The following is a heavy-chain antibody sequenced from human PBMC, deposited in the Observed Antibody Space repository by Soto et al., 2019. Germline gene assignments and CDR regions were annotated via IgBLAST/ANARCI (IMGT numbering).Heavy chain of an antibody. CDR3: ARSQGSSTSLEIYYYYYYGMDV. V-gene: IGHV1-69*13. J-gene: IGHJ6*04. Sequence: ASVKVSCKASGGTFSSYAISWVRQAPGQGLEWMGGIIPISGTANYAQKFQGRVTITADESTSTAYMELSSLRSEDTAVYYCARSQGSSTSLEIYYYYYYGMDVWGKGTTVTVSS. CDR1: GGTFSSYA. D-gene: IGHD2-2*01. CDR2: IIPISGTA.